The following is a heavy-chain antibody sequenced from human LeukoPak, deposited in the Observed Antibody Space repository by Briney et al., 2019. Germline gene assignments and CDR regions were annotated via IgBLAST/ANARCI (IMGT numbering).Heavy chain of an antibody. D-gene: IGHD3-22*01. CDR3: ARMYYYDSSGYRG. Sequence: GGSLRLSCAASGFTFSDYYMSWICQAPGKGLEWVSYISSSGSTIYYADSVKGRFTISRDNAKNSLYLQMNSLRAEDTAVYYCARMYYYDSSGYRGWGQGTLVTVSS. CDR1: GFTFSDYY. CDR2: ISSSGSTI. J-gene: IGHJ4*02. V-gene: IGHV3-11*01.